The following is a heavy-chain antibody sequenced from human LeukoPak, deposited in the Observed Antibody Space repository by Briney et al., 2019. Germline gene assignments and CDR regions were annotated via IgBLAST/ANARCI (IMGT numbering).Heavy chain of an antibody. CDR1: GGSFSGYY. Sequence: SETLSLTCAVSGGSFSGYYRTWIRQPPGKGLEWIGEINHSGSANYNPSLKSRVTISLDTSKNQFSLKLSSVTAADTAVYYCARGQGTVTTHWGQGTLVTVSS. CDR2: INHSGSA. D-gene: IGHD4-17*01. V-gene: IGHV4-34*01. CDR3: ARGQGTVTTH. J-gene: IGHJ4*02.